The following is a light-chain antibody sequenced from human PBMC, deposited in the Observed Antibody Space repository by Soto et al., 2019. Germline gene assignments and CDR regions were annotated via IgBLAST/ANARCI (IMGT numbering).Light chain of an antibody. CDR1: QSLLHSNGYNY. Sequence: DIVMTQSPLSLPVTPGEPASISCRSSQSLLHSNGYNYLDWYLQKPGQSPQLLIYLGSNRASGVPDRSSGSGSGTEFTLKISRVEAEDVGFYYCMQALQTSYTFGQGTQLEIK. CDR2: LGS. V-gene: IGKV2-28*01. J-gene: IGKJ2*01. CDR3: MQALQTSYT.